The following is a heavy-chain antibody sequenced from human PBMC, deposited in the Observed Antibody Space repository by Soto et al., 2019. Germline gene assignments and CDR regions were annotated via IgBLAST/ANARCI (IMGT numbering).Heavy chain of an antibody. CDR1: DDSITSSSSY. CDR3: ARGHSYNWKIYYFDY. D-gene: IGHD1-20*01. CDR2: IYYSGST. V-gene: IGHV4-39*07. Sequence: SETLSLTCPVSDDSITSSSSYWGWIRQPPGKGLEWIGNIYYSGSTNYNPSLKSRVTISVDTSKNQFSLKLSSVTAADTAVYYCARGHSYNWKIYYFDYWGQGTLVTVSS. J-gene: IGHJ4*02.